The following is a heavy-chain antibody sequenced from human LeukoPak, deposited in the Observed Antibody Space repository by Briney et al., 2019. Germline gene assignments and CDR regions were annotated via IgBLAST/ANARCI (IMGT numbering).Heavy chain of an antibody. CDR2: IYYSGST. CDR3: ARGTHHWYFDL. V-gene: IGHV4-59*01. J-gene: IGHJ2*01. CDR1: GGSISSYY. D-gene: IGHD1-7*01. Sequence: SETLSLTCTVSGGSISSYYWSWIRQPPGKGLEWIGYIYYSGSTNYNPSLKSRVTISVDTSKNQFSLKLSSVTAADTAVFYCARGTHHWYFDLWGRGTLVTVSS.